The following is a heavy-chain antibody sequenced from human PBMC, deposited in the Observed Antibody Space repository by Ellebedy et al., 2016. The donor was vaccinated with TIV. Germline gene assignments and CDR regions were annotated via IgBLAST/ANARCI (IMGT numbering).Heavy chain of an antibody. CDR2: IVAHNGNR. D-gene: IGHD1-1*01. CDR1: GYALASDS. V-gene: IGHV1-18*04. J-gene: IGHJ4*02. Sequence: AASVKVSCKASGYALASDSISWVRQAPGQGLEWMGGIVAHNGNRYYTQSLQDRVTMTTDTSTNKAYMELRSLTSDDTAVYYCATSATFIERGRADYWGQGTLVTVSS. CDR3: ATSATFIERGRADY.